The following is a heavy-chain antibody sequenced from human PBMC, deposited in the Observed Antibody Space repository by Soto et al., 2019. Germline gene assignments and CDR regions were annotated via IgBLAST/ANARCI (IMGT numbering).Heavy chain of an antibody. CDR2: INPSGGST. Sequence: EASVKVSCKASGYTFTSYYMHWVRQAPGQGLEWMGIINPSGGSTSYAQKFQGRVTMTTDTSTSTVYMELRSLRSDDTAVYYCARDLGIVVVNDAFDIWGQGTMVTVSS. J-gene: IGHJ3*02. V-gene: IGHV1-46*01. CDR1: GYTFTSYY. CDR3: ARDLGIVVVNDAFDI. D-gene: IGHD3-22*01.